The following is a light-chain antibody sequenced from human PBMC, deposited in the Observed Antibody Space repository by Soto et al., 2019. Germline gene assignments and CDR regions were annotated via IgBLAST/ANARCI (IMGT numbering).Light chain of an antibody. CDR3: QTWGTGIGV. Sequence: QLVLTQSPSASASLGASVKLTGTLSSGHSSYAIAWHQQQPEKGPRYLMKLNSDGSHSKGDGIPDRFSGSSSGAERYLTISSLKSEDEADYYCQTWGTGIGVLGGGTKLTVL. V-gene: IGLV4-69*01. J-gene: IGLJ2*01. CDR2: LNSDGSH. CDR1: SGHSSYA.